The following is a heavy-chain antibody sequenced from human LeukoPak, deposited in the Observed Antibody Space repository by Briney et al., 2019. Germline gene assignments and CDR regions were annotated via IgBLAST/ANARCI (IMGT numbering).Heavy chain of an antibody. Sequence: SQTLSLTCTVSGGSISSGGYYWSWIRQHPGKGLEWIGYIYYSGSTYYNPSLKSRVTISVDTSKNQFSLKLSSVTAADTAVYYCARDGSGSYPFDYWGQGTLVTVSS. D-gene: IGHD1-26*01. V-gene: IGHV4-31*03. CDR2: IYYSGST. CDR1: GGSISSGGYY. J-gene: IGHJ4*02. CDR3: ARDGSGSYPFDY.